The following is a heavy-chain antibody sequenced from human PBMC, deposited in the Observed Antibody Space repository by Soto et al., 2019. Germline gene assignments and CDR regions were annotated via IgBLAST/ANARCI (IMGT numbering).Heavy chain of an antibody. J-gene: IGHJ3*01. Sequence: GGSRRLSCAPAGFIFSNVWMNWVRQAPGRGLEWDGRIKSRSEGGATDLAAFVNGRFTISTDDSKDTMYLQMRSLKSEDIAVYYCTAIDYGVVVVIGDAFDFWGQGTLVTVSS. CDR3: TAIDYGVVVVIGDAFDF. D-gene: IGHD3-3*01. V-gene: IGHV3-15*01. CDR1: GFIFSNVW. CDR2: IKSRSEGGAT.